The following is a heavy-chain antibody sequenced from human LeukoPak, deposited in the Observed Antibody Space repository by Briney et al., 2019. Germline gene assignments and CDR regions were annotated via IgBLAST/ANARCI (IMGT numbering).Heavy chain of an antibody. D-gene: IGHD2-2*01. CDR2: ISGSGGST. V-gene: IGHV3-23*01. CDR1: GFTFSSYA. CDR3: AKDIVVVPAASDY. Sequence: GGSLRLSCAASGFTFSSYAMSRVRQAPGKGLEWVSAISGSGGSTYYADSVKGRFTISRDNSKNTLYLQMNSLRAEDTAVYYCAKDIVVVPAASDYWGQGTMVTVSS. J-gene: IGHJ4*02.